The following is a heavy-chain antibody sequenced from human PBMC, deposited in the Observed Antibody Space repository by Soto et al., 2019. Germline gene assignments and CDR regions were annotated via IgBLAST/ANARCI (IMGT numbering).Heavy chain of an antibody. CDR3: ARAVCSGGSCYYFDY. D-gene: IGHD2-15*01. Sequence: QVQLQESGPGLVKPSGTLSLTCAVSSGSISSSNCCSWVRQPPGKGLEWIGEIYHSGSTNYNPSLKSRVTTSVDKSKNQFSLKLSSVTAEDTVVYYCARAVCSGGSCYYFDYWGQGTLVTVSS. V-gene: IGHV4-4*02. CDR1: SGSISSSNC. CDR2: IYHSGST. J-gene: IGHJ4*02.